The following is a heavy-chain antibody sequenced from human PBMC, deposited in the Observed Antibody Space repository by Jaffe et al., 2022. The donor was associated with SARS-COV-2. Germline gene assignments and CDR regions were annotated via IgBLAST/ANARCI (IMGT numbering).Heavy chain of an antibody. CDR1: GFTFGIYS. CDR3: ARDGVTLVRGIIKGYHYGMDV. J-gene: IGHJ6*02. V-gene: IGHV3-21*01. D-gene: IGHD3-10*01. CDR2: ISSSSSYI. Sequence: EVQLVESGGGLVKPGGSLRLSCAASGFTFGIYSMNWARLAPGKGLEWVSYISSSSSYIYYADSVKGRFTISRDNAKNSLYLQMNSLRAEDTAVYYCARDGVTLVRGIIKGYHYGMDVWGQGTTVTVSS.